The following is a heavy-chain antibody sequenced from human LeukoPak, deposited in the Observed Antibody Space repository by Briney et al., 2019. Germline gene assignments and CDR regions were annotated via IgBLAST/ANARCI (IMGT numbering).Heavy chain of an antibody. CDR1: GFTFINYV. CDR3: ARDYLNYYDSSGYSAQYYYYGMDV. J-gene: IGHJ6*02. D-gene: IGHD3-22*01. V-gene: IGHV3-66*01. CDR2: IYSGGST. Sequence: GGSLRLSCAASGFTFINYVVTWVRQAPGKGLEWVSVIYSGGSTYYADSVKGRFTISRDNSKNTLYLQMNSLRAEDTAVYYCARDYLNYYDSSGYSAQYYYYGMDVWGQGTTVTVSS.